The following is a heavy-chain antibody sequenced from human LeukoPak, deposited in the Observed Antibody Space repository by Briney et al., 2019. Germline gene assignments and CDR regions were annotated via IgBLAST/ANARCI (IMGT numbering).Heavy chain of an antibody. CDR3: ARRSDYSGNSDY. D-gene: IGHD4-23*01. CDR2: IYYSESI. J-gene: IGHJ4*02. CDR1: GGSISSSSYY. Sequence: SETLSLTCTVSGGSISSSSYYWGWIRQPPGKGLEWIGRIYYSESIYYNPSLKSRVIISVDTSKNQFSLKLSSVTAADTAVYYCARRSDYSGNSDYWGQGTLVTVS. V-gene: IGHV4-39*01.